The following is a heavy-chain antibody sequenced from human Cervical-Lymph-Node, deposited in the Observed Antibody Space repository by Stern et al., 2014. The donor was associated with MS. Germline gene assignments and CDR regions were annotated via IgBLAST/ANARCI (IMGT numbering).Heavy chain of an antibody. CDR2: IYTSGSA. CDR1: GASMTTGSYY. Sequence: QVQLEESGPGLVKPSQTLSLTCTVSGASMTTGSYYWNWIRQPAGKGVEXIGQIYTSGSASYHPSLKNRLSMSVDTSKNQFSLIRSSVTAADTAVYYCARGDRRLRAFDLWGQGTMVTVSS. V-gene: IGHV4-61*02. D-gene: IGHD2-21*02. J-gene: IGHJ3*01. CDR3: ARGDRRLRAFDL.